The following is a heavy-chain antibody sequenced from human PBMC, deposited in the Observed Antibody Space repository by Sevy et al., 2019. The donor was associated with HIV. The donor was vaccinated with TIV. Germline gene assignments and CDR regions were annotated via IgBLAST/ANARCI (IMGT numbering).Heavy chain of an antibody. Sequence: GGSLRLYCAASGFTFSTYAMTWVRQAPGKGLEWVSVITYSGVNTYYADSVKGRFTISRDNSKNKLYLQMNSLRAEDTAVYYCAKDRVSGTYYTGDFDYWGQGTLVTVSS. D-gene: IGHD3-10*01. J-gene: IGHJ4*02. CDR3: AKDRVSGTYYTGDFDY. CDR1: GFTFSTYA. V-gene: IGHV3-23*01. CDR2: ITYSGVNT.